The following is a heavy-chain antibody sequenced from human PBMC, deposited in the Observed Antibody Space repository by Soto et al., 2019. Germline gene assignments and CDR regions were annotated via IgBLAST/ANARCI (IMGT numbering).Heavy chain of an antibody. J-gene: IGHJ4*02. CDR1: GFTFSDYY. CDR2: ISSSSSYT. CDR3: ARDHTDSSGYYALFDY. V-gene: IGHV3-11*05. D-gene: IGHD3-22*01. Sequence: GGSLRLSCASSGFTFSDYYMSLIRQAPGKGLEWVSYISSSSSYTNYADSVKGRFTISRDNAKNSLYLQMNSLRAEDTAVYYCARDHTDSSGYYALFDYWGQGTLVTVSS.